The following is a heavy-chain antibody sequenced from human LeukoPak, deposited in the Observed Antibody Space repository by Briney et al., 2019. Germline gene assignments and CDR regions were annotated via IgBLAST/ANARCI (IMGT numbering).Heavy chain of an antibody. CDR1: GDSISSSSYY. CDR2: IYYSGST. V-gene: IGHV4-39*07. J-gene: IGHJ6*03. Sequence: SETLSLTCTVSGDSISSSSYYWGWIRQSPGKGLEWIGNIYYSGSTYYNPSLKSRVTISVDTSKNQFSLKLSSVTAADTAVYYCARDGSWNYYYMDVWGKGTTVTVSS. CDR3: ARDGSWNYYYMDV. D-gene: IGHD1-26*01.